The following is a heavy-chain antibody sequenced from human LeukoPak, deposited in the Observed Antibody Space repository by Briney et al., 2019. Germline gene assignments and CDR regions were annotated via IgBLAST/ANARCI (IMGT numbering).Heavy chain of an antibody. V-gene: IGHV4-30-4*01. CDR2: IDHSGST. J-gene: IGHJ6*02. CDR3: ASELRRPMTTVTTGAMDV. Sequence: SETLSLTCTVSGGSISSGTYYWTWIRQPPGKGLEWIGYIDHSGSTYYNPSLESRVTMSVDTSKNQFSLKLRSVTAADTAVYYCASELRRPMTTVTTGAMDVWGQGTTVTVSS. D-gene: IGHD4-17*01. CDR1: GGSISSGTYY.